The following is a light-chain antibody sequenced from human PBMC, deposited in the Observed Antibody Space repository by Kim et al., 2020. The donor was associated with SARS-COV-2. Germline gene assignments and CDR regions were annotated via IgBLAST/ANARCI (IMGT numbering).Light chain of an antibody. CDR2: SNN. V-gene: IGLV1-44*01. J-gene: IGLJ3*02. CDR3: AAWDDSLNGPV. Sequence: QPVLTQPPSASGTLGQRVTISCSGSSSNIGSNTVNWYQQLPGTAPKLLIYSNNQRPSGVPDRFSGSKSGTSASLAISGLQSEDEADYYCAAWDDSLNGPVFGGGTQLTVL. CDR1: SSNIGSNT.